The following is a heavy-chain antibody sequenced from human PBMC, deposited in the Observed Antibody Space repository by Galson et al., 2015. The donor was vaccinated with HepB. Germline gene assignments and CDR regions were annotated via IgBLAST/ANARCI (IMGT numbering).Heavy chain of an antibody. CDR1: GYSFTSYW. D-gene: IGHD1-7*01. Sequence: QSGAEVKKPGESLKISCKGSGYSFTSYWIGWVRQMPGKGLEWMGIIYPGDSDTRYSPSFQGQVTISADKSISTAYLQWSSLKASDTAMYYCARHGEANWNYEGFDYWGQGTLVTVSS. CDR2: IYPGDSDT. V-gene: IGHV5-51*01. J-gene: IGHJ4*02. CDR3: ARHGEANWNYEGFDY.